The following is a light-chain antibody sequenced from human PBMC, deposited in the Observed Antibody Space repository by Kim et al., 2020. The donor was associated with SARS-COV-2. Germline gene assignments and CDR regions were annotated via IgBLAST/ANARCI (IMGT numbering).Light chain of an antibody. CDR1: QSITNY. CDR3: QQSYSMPRT. J-gene: IGKJ1*01. Sequence: DIQMTQSPSSLSASVGDRVTITCRASQSITNYLNWYQQKPGKAPKVLIYAASSLQSGVPSRFSGSGSGTDFTLTISSLQPDDFATYYCQQSYSMPRTFGPGTKVDIK. CDR2: AAS. V-gene: IGKV1-39*01.